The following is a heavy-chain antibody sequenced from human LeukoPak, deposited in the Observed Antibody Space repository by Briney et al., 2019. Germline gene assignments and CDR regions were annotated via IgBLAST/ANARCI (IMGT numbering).Heavy chain of an antibody. Sequence: GGSLRLSCAASGFTFSSYAMSWVRQAPGKGLEWVSAISGSGGSTYYADSVKGRFTISRDNSKNTLCLQMNSLRAEDTAVYYCAKVAPPELVGATTWAFDIWGQGTMVTVSS. D-gene: IGHD1-26*01. V-gene: IGHV3-23*01. J-gene: IGHJ3*02. CDR2: ISGSGGST. CDR1: GFTFSSYA. CDR3: AKVAPPELVGATTWAFDI.